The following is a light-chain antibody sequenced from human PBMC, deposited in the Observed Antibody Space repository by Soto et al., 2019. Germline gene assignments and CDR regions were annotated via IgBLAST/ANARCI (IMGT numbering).Light chain of an antibody. CDR3: QHYYNWPQT. Sequence: EIVMTQSPATLSVSPGERATHSCRASQSVSTNLAWYQQKPGQAPRLLIYGASTRATGIPARFSGSGSGTEFTLTISSLQSEDFAVYYCQHYYNWPQTFGQGTKVEIK. CDR1: QSVSTN. V-gene: IGKV3-15*01. J-gene: IGKJ1*01. CDR2: GAS.